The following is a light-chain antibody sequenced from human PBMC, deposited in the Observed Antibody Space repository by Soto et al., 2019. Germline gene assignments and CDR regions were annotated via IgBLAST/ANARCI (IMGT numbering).Light chain of an antibody. Sequence: DIPMTQSPSTLSGSVGDRVTLTCRASQTISSWLAWYQQKPGKAPKLLIYKASTLKSGVPSRFSGSGSGTEFTLTISSLQPDDFATYYCQHYNSYSEAFGQGTKGDIK. CDR3: QHYNSYSEA. CDR2: KAS. J-gene: IGKJ1*01. V-gene: IGKV1-5*03. CDR1: QTISSW.